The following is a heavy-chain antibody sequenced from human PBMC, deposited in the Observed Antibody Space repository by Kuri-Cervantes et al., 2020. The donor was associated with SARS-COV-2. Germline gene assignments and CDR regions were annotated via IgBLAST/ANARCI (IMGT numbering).Heavy chain of an antibody. J-gene: IGHJ6*02. D-gene: IGHD6-6*01. CDR3: ARGAAARLEYYGMDV. Sequence: LSLTCAASGFTFSSYGMHWVRQAPGKGLEWVAVIWYDGSNKYYADSVKGRFTISRDNSKNTLYLQMNSLRAEDTAVYYCARGAAARLEYYGMDVWGQGTTVTVSS. CDR1: GFTFSSYG. CDR2: IWYDGSNK. V-gene: IGHV3-33*01.